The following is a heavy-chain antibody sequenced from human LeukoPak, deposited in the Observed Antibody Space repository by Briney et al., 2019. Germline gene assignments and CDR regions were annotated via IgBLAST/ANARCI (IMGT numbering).Heavy chain of an antibody. CDR3: ARVRDGYTFYYFDY. CDR1: GAFISSYY. CDR2: IYYSGST. J-gene: IGHJ4*02. Sequence: PSETLSLTCTVSGAFISSYYWSWIRQPPGKGLEWIGYIYYSGSTNYNPSLKSRVTISVDTSKNQFSLKLSSVTAADTAVYYCARVRDGYTFYYFDYWGQGTLVTVSS. D-gene: IGHD5-24*01. V-gene: IGHV4-59*01.